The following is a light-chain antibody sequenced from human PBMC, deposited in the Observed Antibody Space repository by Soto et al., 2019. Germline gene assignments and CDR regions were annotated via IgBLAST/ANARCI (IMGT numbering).Light chain of an antibody. CDR3: QQYNDSFPYT. CDR1: QSISSW. Sequence: DIQMTQSPSTLSASVGDRVTIICRASQSISSWLAWYQQKPGTAPKLLIYKASTLESGVPSRFSGSRSGTEFTLTVSSLQPDDFATYYCQQYNDSFPYTFGQGTKLEIK. CDR2: KAS. J-gene: IGKJ2*01. V-gene: IGKV1-5*03.